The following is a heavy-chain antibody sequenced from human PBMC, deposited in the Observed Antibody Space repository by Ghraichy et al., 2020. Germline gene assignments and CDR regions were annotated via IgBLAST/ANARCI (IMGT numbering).Heavy chain of an antibody. Sequence: GGSLTLSCAASGFIFSSYWMSWVRQAPGKGLEWVANIAHDGSKKYYVDSVKGRFTISRDNGKNSMDLQMNSLRAEDTAVYYCVLFTRRSGTNYWGQGTLVTVSS. CDR1: GFIFSSYW. J-gene: IGHJ4*02. CDR2: IAHDGSKK. CDR3: VLFTRRSGTNY. D-gene: IGHD6-19*01. V-gene: IGHV3-7*01.